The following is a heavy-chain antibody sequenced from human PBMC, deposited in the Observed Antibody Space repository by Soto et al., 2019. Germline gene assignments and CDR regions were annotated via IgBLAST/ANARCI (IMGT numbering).Heavy chain of an antibody. D-gene: IGHD3-22*01. J-gene: IGHJ5*02. V-gene: IGHV4-34*01. CDR3: ARGPFQYYDDSSGYYYGRWFDP. CDR2: INHSGST. CDR1: GGSFSGYY. Sequence: SETLSLTCAVYGGSFSGYYWSWIRQPPGKGLEWIGEINHSGSTNYNPSLKSRVTISVDTSKNQFSLKLSSVTAADTAVYYCARGPFQYYDDSSGYYYGRWFDPWGQGTLVTVSS.